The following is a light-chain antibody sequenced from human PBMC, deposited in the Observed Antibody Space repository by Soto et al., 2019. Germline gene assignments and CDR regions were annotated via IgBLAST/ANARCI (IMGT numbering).Light chain of an antibody. J-gene: IGKJ4*01. CDR3: QQRGTWPLT. V-gene: IGKV3-11*01. CDR2: DAS. Sequence: EIVLIQSPATLSLSAGEGATLSCRASQSVITYLAWYQQKPGQAPRLLIYDASNRATGIPARFSGSGSGTDFTLSISSLEPEDSAVYYCQQRGTWPLTFGGGTKVEIK. CDR1: QSVITY.